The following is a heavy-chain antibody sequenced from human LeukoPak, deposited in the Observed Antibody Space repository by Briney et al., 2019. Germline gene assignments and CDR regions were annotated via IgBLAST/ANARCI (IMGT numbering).Heavy chain of an antibody. CDR1: GYTFTSYD. Sequence: ASVKVSCKASGYTFTSYDINWVRQATGQGLEWMGWLNPNSGNTGFAQKFQGRVTMTRDTSISTAYMELSRLRSDDTAVYYCARDHRDSYYYYYGMDVWGQGTTVTVSS. J-gene: IGHJ6*02. D-gene: IGHD2-21*02. CDR3: ARDHRDSYYYYYGMDV. CDR2: LNPNSGNT. V-gene: IGHV1-8*01.